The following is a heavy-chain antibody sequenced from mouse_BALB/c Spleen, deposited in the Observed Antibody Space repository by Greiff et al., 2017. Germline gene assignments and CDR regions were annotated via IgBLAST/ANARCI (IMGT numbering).Heavy chain of an antibody. CDR2: IWGDGST. CDR1: GFSLTGYG. V-gene: IGHV2-6-7*01. J-gene: IGHJ4*01. CDR3: ARVASSGYYAMDY. D-gene: IGHD3-1*01. Sequence: QVQLKESGPGLVAPSQSLSITCTVSGFSLTGYGVNWVRQPPGKGLEWLGMIWGDGSTDYNSALKSRLSISKDNSKSQVFLKMNSLQTDDTARYYWARVASSGYYAMDYWGQGTSVTVSS.